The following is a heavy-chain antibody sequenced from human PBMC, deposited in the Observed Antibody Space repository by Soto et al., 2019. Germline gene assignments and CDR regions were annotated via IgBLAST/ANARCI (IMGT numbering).Heavy chain of an antibody. CDR1: GYTFTGYY. V-gene: IGHV1-2*02. CDR2: INPNSGDT. Sequence: ASVKVSCKASGYTFTGYYVHWVRQAPGQGLEWMGWINPNSGDTYLAQRFQGRVTMNRDTSTGTAYMELRGLTSDDTAVYYCAGDSSGYYDDAFDIWGQGTMVTVSS. D-gene: IGHD3-22*01. J-gene: IGHJ3*02. CDR3: AGDSSGYYDDAFDI.